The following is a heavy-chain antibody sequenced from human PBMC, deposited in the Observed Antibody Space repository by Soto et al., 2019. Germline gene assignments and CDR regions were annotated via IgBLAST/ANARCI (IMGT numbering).Heavy chain of an antibody. J-gene: IGHJ6*02. CDR2: INHSGST. CDR1: GGSFSGYY. D-gene: IGHD4-17*01. CDR3: ARGSRPPTGDDYYYYYGMDV. V-gene: IGHV4-34*01. Sequence: SETLSLTCAVYGGSFSGYYWSWIRQPPGKGLEWIGEINHSGSTNYNPSLKRRVTISVDTSKNKFSLKLSSVTAADTAVYYCARGSRPPTGDDYYYYYGMDVWGQGTTVTVSS.